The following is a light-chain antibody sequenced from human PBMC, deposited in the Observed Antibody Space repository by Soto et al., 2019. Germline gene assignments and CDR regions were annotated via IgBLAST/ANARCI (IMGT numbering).Light chain of an antibody. V-gene: IGLV2-14*03. CDR3: NSYKISTTYV. CDR1: SSDVGHSNH. CDR2: GVT. Sequence: QSALTQPASVSGSPGQSITISCTGSSSDVGHSNHVSWYQQHPGKAPKLIIYGVTNRPSGISNRFSGSKSGSTASLTISGHQPEDEAYYYGNSYKISTTYVFGTGTKVTVL. J-gene: IGLJ1*01.